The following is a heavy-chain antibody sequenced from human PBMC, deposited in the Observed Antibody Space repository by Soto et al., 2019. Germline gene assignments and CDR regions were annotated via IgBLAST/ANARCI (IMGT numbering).Heavy chain of an antibody. CDR3: SRDGNYDFWSGYLSHLGYYGMDV. CDR2: ISAYNGNT. D-gene: IGHD3-3*01. V-gene: IGHV1-18*04. CDR1: GYTFTSYG. J-gene: IGHJ6*02. Sequence: QVRLVQSGAEVKKPGASVKVSCKASGYTFTSYGISWVRQAPGQGLERMGWISAYNGNTNYAQKLQGRVTMTTDTSTSTAYMELRSLRSDDTAVYYFSRDGNYDFWSGYLSHLGYYGMDVWGQGTTVTVSS.